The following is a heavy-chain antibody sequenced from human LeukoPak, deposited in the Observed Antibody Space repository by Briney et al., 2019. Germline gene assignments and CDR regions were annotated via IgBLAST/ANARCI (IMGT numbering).Heavy chain of an antibody. J-gene: IGHJ5*02. Sequence: GRSLRLSCAASGFTFSSYGMHWVRQAPGKGLEGVAVIWYDGSNKYYADSVKGRFTISRDNSKNTLYLQMNSLRAEDTAVYYCARDGVAVAGTYNWFDPWGQGNLVTVSS. CDR2: IWYDGSNK. CDR3: ARDGVAVAGTYNWFDP. V-gene: IGHV3-33*01. D-gene: IGHD6-19*01. CDR1: GFTFSSYG.